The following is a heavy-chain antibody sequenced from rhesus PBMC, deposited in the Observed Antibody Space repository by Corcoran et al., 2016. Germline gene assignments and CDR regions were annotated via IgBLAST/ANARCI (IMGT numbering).Heavy chain of an antibody. Sequence: QVQLQESGPGLVKPSETLSLTCAVSGGSIRSNYWSWIRQAPGRGLEWIGYIYSSGSTYYNPSLKIRVTLSVDTSKNQFSLKLTSVTAADPAVYYCALRYEVWGPGVLVTVSS. CDR3: ALRYEV. J-gene: IGHJ5-1*01. CDR1: GGSIRSNY. CDR2: IYSSGST. D-gene: IGHD1-1-1*01. V-gene: IGHV4S11*01.